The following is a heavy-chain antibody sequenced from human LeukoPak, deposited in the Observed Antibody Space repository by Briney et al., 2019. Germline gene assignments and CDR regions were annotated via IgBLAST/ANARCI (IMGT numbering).Heavy chain of an antibody. J-gene: IGHJ4*02. D-gene: IGHD3-22*01. V-gene: IGHV3-21*01. CDR1: GFTFRSYS. Sequence: PGGSLRLSCAASGFTFRSYSMNWGRQAPGKGVEWVSSISSSSSYIYYADSVKGRFTISRDNAKNSLYLQMNSLRAEDTAVYYCASYYYDSSGYERRDLAFALWGQGTLVTVSS. CDR3: ASYYYDSSGYERRDLAFAL. CDR2: ISSSSSYI.